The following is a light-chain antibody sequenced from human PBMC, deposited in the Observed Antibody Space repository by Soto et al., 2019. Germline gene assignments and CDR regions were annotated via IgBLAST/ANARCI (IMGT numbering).Light chain of an antibody. J-gene: IGKJ4*01. CDR3: LQYYSLPFT. Sequence: DVAMNQPPDLLAVYAGERATTNCECSHGVIYNSKNDLGWYQQKPGQPPKLLMYWASTRESGVPDRFSGSGSGTDFTLTISSLQAEAVGAYYCLQYYSLPFTFGGGT. CDR1: HGVIYNSKND. V-gene: IGKV4-1*01. CDR2: WAS.